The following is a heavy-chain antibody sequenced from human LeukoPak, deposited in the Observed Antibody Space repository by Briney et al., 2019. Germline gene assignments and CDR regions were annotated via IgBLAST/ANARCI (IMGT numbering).Heavy chain of an antibody. CDR2: ITGGGSSS. CDR1: GFTFSTYA. Sequence: GGSLRLSCAASGFTFSTYAMNWVRQAPGKGLEWVSTITGGGSSSYYADSVKGRFTISRDNSKNTVYLQMNSLRAEDTAVYYCARHNSGWYAARGGRQLDYWGQGTLVTVSS. J-gene: IGHJ4*02. CDR3: ARHNSGWYAARGGRQLDY. D-gene: IGHD6-19*01. V-gene: IGHV3-23*01.